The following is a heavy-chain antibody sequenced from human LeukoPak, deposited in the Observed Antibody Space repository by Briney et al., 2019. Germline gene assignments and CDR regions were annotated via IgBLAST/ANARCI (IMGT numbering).Heavy chain of an antibody. J-gene: IGHJ4*02. Sequence: GGSLRLSCAASGFTFGSYVMSWVRQAPGKGPEWVSAISGDGGTYYADSVKGRFTISRDNSKNTLYLQMNSLGGEDTALYYCARYCGAASCYSGFDYRGQGTLVTVAS. D-gene: IGHD2-15*01. V-gene: IGHV3-23*01. CDR1: GFTFGSYV. CDR3: ARYCGAASCYSGFDY. CDR2: ISGDGGT.